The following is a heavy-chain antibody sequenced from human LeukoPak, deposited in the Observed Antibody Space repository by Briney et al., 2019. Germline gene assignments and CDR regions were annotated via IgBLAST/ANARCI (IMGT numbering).Heavy chain of an antibody. V-gene: IGHV1-2*04. Sequence: ASVKASCKASGYTFTGYYIHWVRQAPGQGLEWMGWINPNSGGTNYAQKFQGWVTMTRDTSISTAYMELSRLRSDDTAVYYCARVYAGGLGRDSGYFDLWGRGTLVTVSS. CDR3: ARVYAGGLGRDSGYFDL. CDR2: INPNSGGT. D-gene: IGHD4-23*01. J-gene: IGHJ2*01. CDR1: GYTFTGYY.